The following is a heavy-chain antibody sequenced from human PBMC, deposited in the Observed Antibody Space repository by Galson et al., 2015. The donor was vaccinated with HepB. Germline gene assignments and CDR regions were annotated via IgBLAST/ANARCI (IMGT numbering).Heavy chain of an antibody. J-gene: IGHJ2*01. CDR1: GFTFSSYW. Sequence: SLRLSCAASGFTFSSYWMSWVRQAPGKGLEWVANIKQDGSEKYYVDSVKGRFTISRDNAKNSLYLQMNSLRAEDTAVYYCAREDKGAMVRGVIMAWYFDLWGRGTLVTVSS. CDR3: AREDKGAMVRGVIMAWYFDL. V-gene: IGHV3-7*01. CDR2: IKQDGSEK. D-gene: IGHD3-10*01.